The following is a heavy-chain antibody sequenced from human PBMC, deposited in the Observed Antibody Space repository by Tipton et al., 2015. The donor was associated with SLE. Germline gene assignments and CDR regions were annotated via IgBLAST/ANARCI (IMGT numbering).Heavy chain of an antibody. CDR1: GASISSSNYY. D-gene: IGHD3-10*01. CDR2: IYYSGNT. J-gene: IGHJ4*02. Sequence: LSLTCTVSGASISSSNYYWVWIRQPPGKGLEWIATIYYSGNTYYNPSLRSRVTIFVDTSNNQFSLKRSSVTAADTAVYYCASSLGYYFDYWGQGTLVTVSS. CDR3: ASSLGYYFDY. V-gene: IGHV4-39*01.